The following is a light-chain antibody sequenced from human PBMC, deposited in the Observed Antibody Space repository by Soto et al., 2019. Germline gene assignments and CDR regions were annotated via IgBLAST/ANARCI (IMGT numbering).Light chain of an antibody. CDR2: GAS. CDR1: QSVTNNY. Sequence: PGERAPLSCRASQSVTNNYLAWYQQKPGQAPRLLIDGASSRATGVPDRFSGTGSGTDFTLTISRLEPEDFAVFYCQQYGNSPITFGQGTRLEIK. J-gene: IGKJ5*01. CDR3: QQYGNSPIT. V-gene: IGKV3-20*01.